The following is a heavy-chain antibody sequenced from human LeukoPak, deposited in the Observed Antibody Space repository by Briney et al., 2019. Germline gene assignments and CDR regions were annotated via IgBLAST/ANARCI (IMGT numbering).Heavy chain of an antibody. CDR1: GFTFSSYS. CDR3: ARVVEGGIDY. CDR2: ISSSSSYI. J-gene: IGHJ4*02. D-gene: IGHD3-16*01. V-gene: IGHV3-21*04. Sequence: GGSLRLSCAASGFTFSSYSMNWVRQAPGKGLEWVSSISSSSSYIYYADSVKGRFTISRDNAKNSLYLQMNSLRAEDTAVYCCARVVEGGIDYWGQGTLVTVSS.